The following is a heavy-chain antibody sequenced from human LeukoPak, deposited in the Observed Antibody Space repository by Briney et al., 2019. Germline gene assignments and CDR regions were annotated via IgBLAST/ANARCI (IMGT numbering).Heavy chain of an antibody. CDR1: GFTFSSYW. CDR2: INHSGST. CDR3: ARAGDIVVVVAATRGGGSFDY. D-gene: IGHD2-15*01. J-gene: IGHJ4*02. Sequence: GSLRLSCAASGFTFSSYWMSWVRQAPGKGLEWIGEINHSGSTNYNPSLKSRVTISVDTSKNQFSLKLSSVTAADTAVYYCARAGDIVVVVAATRGGGSFDYWGQGTLVTVSS. V-gene: IGHV4-34*01.